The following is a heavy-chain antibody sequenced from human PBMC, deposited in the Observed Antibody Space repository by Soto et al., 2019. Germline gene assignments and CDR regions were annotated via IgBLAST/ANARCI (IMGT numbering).Heavy chain of an antibody. CDR2: INDSGNI. CDR3: ARGLILWFGELSRRGGYYYYMDV. D-gene: IGHD3-10*01. J-gene: IGHJ6*03. V-gene: IGHV4-34*01. Sequence: QVQLQQWGAGLLKPSETLSLTCAVYGGSFSGYQWSWIRQTPGKGLEWIGEINDSGNINYNPSLKCRVTILLDTPKKQISLKLSSVTAADSAVYYRARGLILWFGELSRRGGYYYYMDVWGKGTTVTVSS. CDR1: GGSFSGYQ.